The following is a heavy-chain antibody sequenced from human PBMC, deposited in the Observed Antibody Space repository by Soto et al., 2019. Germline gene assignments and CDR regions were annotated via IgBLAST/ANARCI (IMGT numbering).Heavy chain of an antibody. D-gene: IGHD6-13*01. CDR3: ARGDTSSSWGYYFDY. CDR2: IWYDGSNK. Sequence: QVQLVESGGGGVQPGRSLRLSCAASGFTFSSYGMHWVRQAPGKGLEWVAVIWYDGSNKYYADSVKGRFTISRDNSKNTLYLQMNSLRAEDTAVYYCARGDTSSSWGYYFDYWGQGTLVTVSS. CDR1: GFTFSSYG. V-gene: IGHV3-33*01. J-gene: IGHJ4*02.